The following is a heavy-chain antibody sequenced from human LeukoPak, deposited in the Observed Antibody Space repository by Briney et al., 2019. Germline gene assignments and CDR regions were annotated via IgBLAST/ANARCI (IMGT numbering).Heavy chain of an antibody. V-gene: IGHV4-59*01. Sequence: SETLSLTCTVSGGSISNYYWSWIRQPPGKGLEWIGYVFQSGNTNYNPSLKSRVTISVDTSKSHFSLNLSSVSAADTAVYYCARERYYYDSSGYYGYFDYWGQGTLVTVSS. D-gene: IGHD3-22*01. J-gene: IGHJ4*02. CDR1: GGSISNYY. CDR2: VFQSGNT. CDR3: ARERYYYDSSGYYGYFDY.